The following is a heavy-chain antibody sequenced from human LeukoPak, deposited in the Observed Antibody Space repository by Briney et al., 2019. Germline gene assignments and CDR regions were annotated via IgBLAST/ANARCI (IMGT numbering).Heavy chain of an antibody. J-gene: IGHJ1*01. Sequence: SETLSLTCTVSGGSISSSSYYWGWIRQPPGKGLEWIGRVYYSGSTYYNPSLKSRVTISVATSKNQFSLKLSSVTAADTAVYYCASRGGVVVPVPFQHWGQGTLVTVSS. CDR1: GGSISSSSYY. D-gene: IGHD2-2*01. CDR2: VYYSGST. V-gene: IGHV4-39*01. CDR3: ASRGGVVVPVPFQH.